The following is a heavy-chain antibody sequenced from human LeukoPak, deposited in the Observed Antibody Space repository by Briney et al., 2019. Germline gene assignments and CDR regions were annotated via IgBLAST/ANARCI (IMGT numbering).Heavy chain of an antibody. CDR2: INHSGST. D-gene: IGHD5-18*01. V-gene: IGHV4-34*01. J-gene: IGHJ3*02. CDR3: VRGQYYLRYSYGFRSFDM. CDR1: GGSFSGYY. Sequence: SETLSLTCAVYGGSFSGYYWSWIRQPPGKGLEWIGEINHSGSTNFNPSLKSRVTISVDTSKNQFSLKLSSVTAADTAVYYCVRGQYYLRYSYGFRSFDMWGQGTMVTVSS.